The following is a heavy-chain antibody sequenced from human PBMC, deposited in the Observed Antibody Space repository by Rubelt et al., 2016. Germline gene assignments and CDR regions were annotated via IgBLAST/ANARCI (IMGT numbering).Heavy chain of an antibody. CDR2: IVVGSGNT. J-gene: IGHJ4*02. CDR3: ARDYYGSGS. CDR1: TFTSSA. Sequence: TFTSSAMQWVRQARGQRLEWIGWIVVGSGNTNYAQKFQGRVTITADKSTSTAYMELSSLRSEDTAVYYCARDYYGSGSWGQGTLVTVSS. D-gene: IGHD3-10*01. V-gene: IGHV1-58*02.